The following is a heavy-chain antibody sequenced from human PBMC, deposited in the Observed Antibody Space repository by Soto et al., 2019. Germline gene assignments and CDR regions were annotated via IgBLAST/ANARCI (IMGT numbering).Heavy chain of an antibody. CDR3: ARRGPGTYFDY. D-gene: IGHD6-13*01. CDR1: GFTFSSYV. CDR2: ISGNGGSS. V-gene: IGHV3-23*01. Sequence: GGSLRLSCAASGFTFSSYVMTWVRQAPGKGLEWVSSISGNGGSSFYADSVRGRFTISRDNSKNTLYLQMNSLRAEDTAVYYCARRGPGTYFDYWGQGTLVTVSS. J-gene: IGHJ4*02.